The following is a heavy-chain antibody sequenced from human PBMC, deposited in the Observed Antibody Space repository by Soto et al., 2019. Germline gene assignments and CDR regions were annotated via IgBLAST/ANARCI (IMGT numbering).Heavy chain of an antibody. CDR2: IWYDGSNK. CDR1: GFTFSSYG. D-gene: IGHD5-12*01. J-gene: IGHJ6*02. CDR3: ARELPLPYYSFGMDV. Sequence: GGSLRLSCAASGFTFSSYGMHWVRQAPGKGLEWVAVIWYDGSNKYYADSVKGRFTISRDNSKNTLYLQMNSLRAEDTAVYYCARELPLPYYSFGMDVWGQGTKVTVSS. V-gene: IGHV3-33*01.